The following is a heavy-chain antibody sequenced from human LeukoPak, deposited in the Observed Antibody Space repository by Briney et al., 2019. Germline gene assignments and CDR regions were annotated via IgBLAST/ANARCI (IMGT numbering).Heavy chain of an antibody. Sequence: GGSLRLSCAASGFTFSSYNINWVRQAPGKGLEWVSYISSSSTIYYADSVKGRFTISRDNAKNSLYLQMNSLRDEDTAVYYCARERGRWLPFDYWGQGTLVTVSS. D-gene: IGHD4-23*01. CDR3: ARERGRWLPFDY. J-gene: IGHJ4*02. CDR1: GFTFSSYN. V-gene: IGHV3-48*02. CDR2: ISSSSTI.